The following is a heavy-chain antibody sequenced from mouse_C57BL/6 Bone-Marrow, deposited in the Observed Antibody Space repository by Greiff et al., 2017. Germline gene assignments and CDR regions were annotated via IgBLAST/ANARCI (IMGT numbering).Heavy chain of an antibody. D-gene: IGHD1-1*01. CDR2: ISRGGSYT. V-gene: IGHV5-6*02. J-gene: IGHJ2*01. Sequence: DVKLVESGGDLVKPGGSVKLSCAASGFTFSSYGMPWVRQTPDKRLEWVATISRGGSYTNYHDSVKGLFTFSRDNANNTLYLQMSSLKSEDTAMYNCAGVGCLLRYCFDFGGRGTTLTVS. CDR1: GFTFSSYG. CDR3: AGVGCLLRYCFDF.